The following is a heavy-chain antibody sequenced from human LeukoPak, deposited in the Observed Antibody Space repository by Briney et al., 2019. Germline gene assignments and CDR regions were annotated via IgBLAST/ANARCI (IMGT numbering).Heavy chain of an antibody. D-gene: IGHD2-21*02. CDR2: ISSSGSTT. CDR1: GGSISSGDYY. V-gene: IGHV3-11*01. J-gene: IGHJ4*02. CDR3: ARDRAAGYCGGDCHPVDY. Sequence: LSLTCTVSGGSISSGDYYWSWIRQAPGKGLEWVSYISSSGSTTYYADSVKGRFTISRDNAKNSLYLQMNSLRAEDTAVYYCARDRAAGYCGGDCHPVDYWGQGTLVTVSS.